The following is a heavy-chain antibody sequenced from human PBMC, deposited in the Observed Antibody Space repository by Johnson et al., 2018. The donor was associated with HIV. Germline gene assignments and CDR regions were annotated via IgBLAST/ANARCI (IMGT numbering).Heavy chain of an antibody. D-gene: IGHD1-1*01. CDR1: GMAFSDYY. J-gene: IGHJ3*02. CDR3: ARGDGYRRAFDI. Sequence: QVQLVESGGGLVKPGGSLTVSCAASGMAFSDYYMSWIRQAPGKGLEWVSYISGSGNSIYYADSVKGRFTISRDNAKNSLYLQMNSLRAEDTAVYYCARGDGYRRAFDIWGQGTMVTVSS. CDR2: ISGSGNSI. V-gene: IGHV3-11*04.